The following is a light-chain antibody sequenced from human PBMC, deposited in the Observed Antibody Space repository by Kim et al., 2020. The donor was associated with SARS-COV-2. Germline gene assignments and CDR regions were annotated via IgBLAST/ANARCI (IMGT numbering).Light chain of an antibody. CDR3: GTWDSSLRGV. CDR1: SSNIGNNY. Sequence: GQKVTRPCSGSSSNIGNNYVSWYQQLPGTAPKLLIYDNNKRPSGIPDRFSGSKSGTSATLGITGLQTGDEADYYCGTWDSSLRGVFGTGTKVTVL. V-gene: IGLV1-51*01. J-gene: IGLJ1*01. CDR2: DNN.